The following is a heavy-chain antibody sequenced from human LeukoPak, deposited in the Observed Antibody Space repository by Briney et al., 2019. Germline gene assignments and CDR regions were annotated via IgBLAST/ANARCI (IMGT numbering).Heavy chain of an antibody. V-gene: IGHV3-23*01. CDR3: AKRYYFGSGSFDY. J-gene: IGHJ4*02. Sequence: GGSLRLSCAASGFTFSSYAMSWVRQAPGKGLAWVSAISGSGGSTYYADSVKGRFTISRDNSKNTLYLQMDSLRAEDTAVYYCAKRYYFGSGSFDYWGQGTLVTVSS. D-gene: IGHD3-10*01. CDR2: ISGSGGST. CDR1: GFTFSSYA.